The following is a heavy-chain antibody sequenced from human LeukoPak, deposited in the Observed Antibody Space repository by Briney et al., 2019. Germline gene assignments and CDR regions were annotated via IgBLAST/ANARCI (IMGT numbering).Heavy chain of an antibody. CDR3: AKDHILTVYPKNFDY. D-gene: IGHD3-9*01. J-gene: IGHJ4*02. V-gene: IGHV3-23*01. CDR1: ELHA. CDR2: ISRSGGST. Sequence: GGSLRLSCSASELHAMTWVRQGPGKGLEWVSAISRSGGSTYYADSVKGRFTISRDNSQNTLDLQMNSLRAEDTAVYYCAKDHILTVYPKNFDYWGQGTLVTVSS.